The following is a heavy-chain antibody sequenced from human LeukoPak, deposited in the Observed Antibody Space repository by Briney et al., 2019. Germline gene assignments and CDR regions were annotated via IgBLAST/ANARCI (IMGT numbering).Heavy chain of an antibody. D-gene: IGHD3-22*01. Sequence: GGSLRLSCAASGFTFSSYSMNWVRQAPGKGLEWVSSISSSSSYIYYADSVKGRFTIPRDNSKNTLYLQMNSLRAEDTAVYYCAKLVRNAYYYDSSGYYANFDYWGQGTLVTVSS. CDR1: GFTFSSYS. J-gene: IGHJ4*02. CDR3: AKLVRNAYYYDSSGYYANFDY. V-gene: IGHV3-21*01. CDR2: ISSSSSYI.